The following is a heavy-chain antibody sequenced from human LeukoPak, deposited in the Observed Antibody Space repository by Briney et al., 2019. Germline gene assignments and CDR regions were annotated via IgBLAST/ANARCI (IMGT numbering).Heavy chain of an antibody. Sequence: SVKVSCKASGGTFSSYAISWVRQAPGQGLEWMGGIIPIFGTANYAQKFQGRVTITADESTSTAYMELSGLRSEDTAVYYCASRPGLYNWFDPWGQGTLVTVSS. V-gene: IGHV1-69*13. J-gene: IGHJ5*02. CDR1: GGTFSSYA. CDR2: IIPIFGTA. CDR3: ASRPGLYNWFDP.